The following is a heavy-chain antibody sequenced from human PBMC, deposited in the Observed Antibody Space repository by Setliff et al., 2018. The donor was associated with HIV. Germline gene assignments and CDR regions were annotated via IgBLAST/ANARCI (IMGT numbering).Heavy chain of an antibody. D-gene: IGHD2-15*01. CDR3: ARRDPAALSPFDC. J-gene: IGHJ4*02. CDR1: GYTFTSYY. Sequence: ASVKVSCKASGYTFTSYYMHWVRQAPGQGLEWMGIINPSSGSTTYAQKFQGRVTLTIDTSISTAYMELGRLRSDDTAVYYCARRDPAALSPFDCWGQGTLVTVSS. V-gene: IGHV1-2*02. CDR2: INPSSGST.